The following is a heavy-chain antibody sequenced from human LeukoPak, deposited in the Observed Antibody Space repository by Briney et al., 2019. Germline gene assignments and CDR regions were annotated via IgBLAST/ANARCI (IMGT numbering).Heavy chain of an antibody. V-gene: IGHV4-39*07. CDR1: GGSISSSSYY. J-gene: IGHJ4*02. CDR2: IYYSGST. D-gene: IGHD4-11*01. CDR3: ARAASSNYVPDY. Sequence: SETLSLTCTVSGGSISSSSYYWGWIRPPPGTGLEWIGSIYYSGSTYYNPSLKSRVTISVDTYKNQFSLKLSSVTAADTAVYYCARAASSNYVPDYWGQGTLVTVSS.